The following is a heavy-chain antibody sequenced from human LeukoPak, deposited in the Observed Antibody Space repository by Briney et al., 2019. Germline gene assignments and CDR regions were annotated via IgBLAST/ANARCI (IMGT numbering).Heavy chain of an antibody. CDR2: MNPNSGNT. CDR1: GYTFTSYD. D-gene: IGHD4-11*01. J-gene: IGHJ4*02. Sequence: GASVKVSCKASGYTFTSYDINWVRQATGQGLEWMGWMNPNSGNTGYAQKFHGRVTITRNTSISTAYMGLSSLRSEDTAVYYCARGPIRTTVTTAYYFDYWGQGTLVTVSS. V-gene: IGHV1-8*03. CDR3: ARGPIRTTVTTAYYFDY.